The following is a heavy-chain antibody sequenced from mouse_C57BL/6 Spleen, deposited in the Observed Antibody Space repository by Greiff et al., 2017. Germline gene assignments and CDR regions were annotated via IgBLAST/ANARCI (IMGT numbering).Heavy chain of an antibody. CDR3: ARGGTVVAFDY. J-gene: IGHJ2*01. CDR1: GFTFSDYY. V-gene: IGHV5-16*01. Sequence: EVMLVESEGGLVQPGSSMKLSCTASGFTFSDYYMAWVRQVPEKGLEWVANINYDGSSTYYLDSLKSRFIISRDNAKNILYLQMSSLKSEDTATYYCARGGTVVAFDYWGQGTTLTVSS. D-gene: IGHD1-1*01. CDR2: INYDGSST.